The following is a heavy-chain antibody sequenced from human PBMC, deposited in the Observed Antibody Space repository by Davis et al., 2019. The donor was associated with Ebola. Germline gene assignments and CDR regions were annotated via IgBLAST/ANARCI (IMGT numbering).Heavy chain of an antibody. CDR1: GGSFSTYY. D-gene: IGHD1-26*01. Sequence: MPSETLSLTCTVSGGSFSTYYWSWFRLSPGKGLEWIGYISSRGRTNYNPSFKSRVTISVDASKNQFSLKLDSVTAADTAVYYCASALATYSGSYYDNWGQGTLVAVSS. V-gene: IGHV4-59*01. CDR3: ASALATYSGSYYDN. J-gene: IGHJ4*02. CDR2: ISSRGRT.